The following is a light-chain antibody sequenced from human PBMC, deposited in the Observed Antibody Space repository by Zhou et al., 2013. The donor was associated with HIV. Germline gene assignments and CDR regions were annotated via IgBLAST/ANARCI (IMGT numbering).Light chain of an antibody. J-gene: IGKJ1*01. V-gene: IGKV1-27*01. Sequence: DIQMTQSPSSLSASVGDRVTITCRASQGITNYLAWYQQKPGKVPKLLIYAASTLQSGVPSRFSGSGSGTDFTLTISSLQPDDFATYYCQQYNNYWTFGQGTKVEIK. CDR3: QQYNNYWT. CDR1: QGITNY. CDR2: AAS.